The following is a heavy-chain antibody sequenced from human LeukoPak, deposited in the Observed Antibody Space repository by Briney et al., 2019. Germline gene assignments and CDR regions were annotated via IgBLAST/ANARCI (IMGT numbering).Heavy chain of an antibody. J-gene: IGHJ4*02. CDR1: GYSISSGYY. CDR2: IYHSGST. V-gene: IGHV4-38-2*02. D-gene: IGHD3-22*01. Sequence: SETLSLTCTVSGYSISSGYYWGWIRPPPGKGLEWIGSIYHSGSTYYNPSLKSRVTISVDTSKNQFSLKLSSVTAADTAVYYCARVGYYDSSGYYENWGQGTLVTVSS. CDR3: ARVGYYDSSGYYEN.